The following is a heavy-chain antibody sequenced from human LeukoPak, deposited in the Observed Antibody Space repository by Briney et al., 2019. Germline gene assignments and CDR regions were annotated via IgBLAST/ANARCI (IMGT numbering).Heavy chain of an antibody. D-gene: IGHD3-22*01. CDR2: IIPIFGTA. Sequence: ASVKVSCKASGGTFSSYAISWVRQAPGQGLEWMGGIIPIFGTANYAQKFQGRVTITADESTSTAYMELSSLRSEDTAVYYCARGWQWLPEPTYYYYYMDVWGKGTTVTISS. CDR3: ARGWQWLPEPTYYYYYMDV. J-gene: IGHJ6*03. CDR1: GGTFSSYA. V-gene: IGHV1-69*13.